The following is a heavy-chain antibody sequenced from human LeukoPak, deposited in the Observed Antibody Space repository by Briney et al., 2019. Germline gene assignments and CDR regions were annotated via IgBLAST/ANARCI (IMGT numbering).Heavy chain of an antibody. CDR1: GFTVSDNY. CDR2: ISGSGGST. J-gene: IGHJ6*02. Sequence: GGSLRLSCAASGFTVSDNYMSWVRQAPGKGLEWVSAISGSGGSTYYADSVKGRFTISRDTSKNTLYLQMNSLRADDTAVYYCARYYYYYYGMDVWGQGTTVTVSS. CDR3: ARYYYYYYGMDV. V-gene: IGHV3-23*01.